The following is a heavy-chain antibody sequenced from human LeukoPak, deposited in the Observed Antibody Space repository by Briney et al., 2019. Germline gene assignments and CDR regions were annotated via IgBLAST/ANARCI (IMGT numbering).Heavy chain of an antibody. V-gene: IGHV4-4*09. Sequence: PSETLSLTCTVSGGSISSNTWSWIRQPPGKGLEWVGYIYTSGSTNYNPSLKSRVTISVDTSKNQFSLKLSSVTAADTAVYYCASTEIDSSGYFFFDYWGQGTLVTVSS. D-gene: IGHD3-22*01. CDR1: GGSISSNT. J-gene: IGHJ4*02. CDR2: IYTSGST. CDR3: ASTEIDSSGYFFFDY.